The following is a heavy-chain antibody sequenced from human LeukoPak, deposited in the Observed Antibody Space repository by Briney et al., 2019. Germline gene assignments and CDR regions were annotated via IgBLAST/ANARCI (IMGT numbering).Heavy chain of an antibody. D-gene: IGHD6-19*01. CDR2: ISNSGSTI. V-gene: IGHV3-48*03. CDR1: GFTFSSDE. CDR3: ARVDSSGWYRVIDY. Sequence: GGSLRLSCVASGFTFSSDEMHWVRQAPGKGLEWVSYISNSGSTIYYADSVMGRFTISRDNAKNSLYLQMNSLRAEDTGVYYCARVDSSGWYRVIDYWGQGTLVTVSS. J-gene: IGHJ4*02.